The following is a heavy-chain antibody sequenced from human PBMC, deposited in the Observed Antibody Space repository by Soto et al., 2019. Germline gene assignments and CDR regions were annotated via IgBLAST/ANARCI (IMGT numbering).Heavy chain of an antibody. CDR2: IRSSSSTI. J-gene: IGHJ2*01. Sequence: KGLEWVSYIRSSSSTIYYADSVTGRLNISRDNAKNSLYLQMKSLRDEDTAVYYCARDGFFFFQAEDGIRDVRSVSEFLLNRSSDL. V-gene: IGHV3-48*02. D-gene: IGHD3-10*02. CDR3: ARDGFFFFQAEDGIRDVRSVSEFLLNRSSDL.